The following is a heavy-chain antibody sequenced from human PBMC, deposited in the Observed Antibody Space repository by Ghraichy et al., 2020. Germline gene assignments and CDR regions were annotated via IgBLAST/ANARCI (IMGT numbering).Heavy chain of an antibody. CDR1: GGSISSSSYY. Sequence: SQTLSLTCTVSGGSISSSSYYWGWIRQPPGMGLEWIGNIFYSGATYYNPSLKSRVPISLDTSKNQFSLKLSSVTAADTAVYYCASGDDPFDYWGQGTLVTVSS. J-gene: IGHJ4*02. CDR2: IFYSGAT. CDR3: ASGDDPFDY. V-gene: IGHV4-39*01. D-gene: IGHD5-24*01.